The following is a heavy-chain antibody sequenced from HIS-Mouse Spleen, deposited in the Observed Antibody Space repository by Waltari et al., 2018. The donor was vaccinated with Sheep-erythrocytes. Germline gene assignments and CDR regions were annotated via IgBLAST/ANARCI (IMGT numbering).Heavy chain of an antibody. Sequence: EVQLLESGGGLVQPGGSLRLPCAASGFTFSSYAMSWVRQAPGKGVEWVSVISVRGGSTSCEESVKGRLAISRDTSKTTLYLQMNSQRAEDTAVYYCAKGNFRGISSWFDPWGQGTLVTVSS. J-gene: IGHJ5*02. CDR2: ISVRGGST. V-gene: IGHV3-23*01. D-gene: IGHD3-16*01. CDR1: GFTFSSYA. CDR3: AKGNFRGISSWFDP.